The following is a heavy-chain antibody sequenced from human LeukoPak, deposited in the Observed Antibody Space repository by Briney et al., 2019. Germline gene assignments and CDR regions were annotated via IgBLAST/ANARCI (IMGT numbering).Heavy chain of an antibody. CDR1: GGTFSSYA. J-gene: IGHJ4*02. CDR2: IIPILGIA. D-gene: IGHD4-23*01. CDR3: ARSNGGNPFDY. V-gene: IGHV1-69*04. Sequence: GASVKVSCKASGGTFSSYAISWVRQAPGRGLEWMGRIIPILGIANYAQKFQGRVTITADKSTSTAYMELSSLRSEDTAVYYCARSNGGNPFDYWGQGTLVTVSS.